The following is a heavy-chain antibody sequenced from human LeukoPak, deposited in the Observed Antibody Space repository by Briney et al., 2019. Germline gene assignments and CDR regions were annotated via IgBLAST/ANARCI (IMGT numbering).Heavy chain of an antibody. CDR3: ARGGPGTYYDRPVDY. J-gene: IGHJ4*01. CDR2: ISSSSSTK. CDR1: GFTFNTYS. D-gene: IGHD1-26*01. Sequence: GGSLRLSCAASGFTFNTYSMNWVRQAPGKGLEWGSYISSSSSTKYYADSVKGRFTISRDNAKNSLYLQMNSLRDDDTAVYYCARGGPGTYYDRPVDYWGQGTLVTVSS. V-gene: IGHV3-48*02.